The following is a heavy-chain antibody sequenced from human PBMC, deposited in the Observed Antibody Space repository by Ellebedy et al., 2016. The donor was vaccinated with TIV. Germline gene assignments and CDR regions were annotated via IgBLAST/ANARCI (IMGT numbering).Heavy chain of an antibody. Sequence: ASVKVSCKASGYTFTGNYIHWVRQAPGQGLEWMGWINPDSGGKNYAQKFQGRVSMARDTSISTVYMELGRLNSDDTAVYYCARVRRASSGLDVWGQGTTVTVSS. J-gene: IGHJ6*02. D-gene: IGHD6-13*01. V-gene: IGHV1-2*02. CDR1: GYTFTGNY. CDR2: INPDSGGK. CDR3: ARVRRASSGLDV.